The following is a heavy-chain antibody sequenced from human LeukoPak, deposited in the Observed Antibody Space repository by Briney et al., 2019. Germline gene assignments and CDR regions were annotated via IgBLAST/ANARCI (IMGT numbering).Heavy chain of an antibody. J-gene: IGHJ5*02. CDR3: ARDNYDILTEGWFDP. Sequence: SETLSLTCTVSGGSISDYYWTWIRQPPGKGLEWIGYIYYSGSTNYNPSLKSRVTISVDTSKNQFSLKLSSVTAADTAVYYCARDNYDILTEGWFDPWGQGTLVTVSS. CDR1: GGSISDYY. V-gene: IGHV4-59*01. D-gene: IGHD3-9*01. CDR2: IYYSGST.